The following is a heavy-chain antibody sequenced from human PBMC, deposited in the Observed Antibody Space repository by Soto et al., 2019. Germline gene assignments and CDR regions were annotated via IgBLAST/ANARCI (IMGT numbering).Heavy chain of an antibody. V-gene: IGHV4-61*01. J-gene: IGHJ5*02. CDR3: ARAPYYDILTGMPSSYSFDP. Sequence: SETLSLTCDVSGASVSSGSFYYHWIRQAPGKGLEWIGYIYHTGKTNYSPSLRSRITISSDTSKNQFSLKLNSVTAADTAVYFCARAPYYDILTGMPSSYSFDPWAPGIQVPVS. CDR1: GASVSSGSFY. D-gene: IGHD3-9*01. CDR2: IYHTGKT.